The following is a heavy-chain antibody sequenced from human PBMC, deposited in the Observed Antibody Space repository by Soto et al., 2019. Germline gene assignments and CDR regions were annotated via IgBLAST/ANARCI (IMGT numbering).Heavy chain of an antibody. V-gene: IGHV3-48*02. CDR2: ISSSSSTI. CDR3: ARDQYGDYVYYFDY. J-gene: IGHJ4*02. D-gene: IGHD4-17*01. Sequence: GGSLRLSCAASGFTFSSYSMNWVRQAPGKGLEWVSYISSSSSTIYYADSVKGRFTISRDNAKNSLYLQMNSLRDEDTAVYYCARDQYGDYVYYFDYWGQGTLVTVSS. CDR1: GFTFSSYS.